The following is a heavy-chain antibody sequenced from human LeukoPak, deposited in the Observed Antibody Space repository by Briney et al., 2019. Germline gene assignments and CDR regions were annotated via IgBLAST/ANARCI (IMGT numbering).Heavy chain of an antibody. V-gene: IGHV3-33*06. J-gene: IGHJ5*02. CDR2: IWYDGSNK. CDR3: AKLGSYGSGSYPNWFDP. CDR1: GFTFSSYG. D-gene: IGHD3-10*01. Sequence: PGGSLRLSCAASGFTFSSYGMHWVRQAPGKGLEWVAVIWYDGSNKYYADSVKGRFTISRDNSKNTLYLQVNSLRAEDTAVYYCAKLGSYGSGSYPNWFDPWGQGTLVTVSS.